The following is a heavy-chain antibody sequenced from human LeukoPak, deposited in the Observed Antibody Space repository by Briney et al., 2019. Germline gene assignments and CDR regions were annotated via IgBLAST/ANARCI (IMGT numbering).Heavy chain of an antibody. D-gene: IGHD3-22*01. J-gene: IGHJ4*02. V-gene: IGHV3-23*01. Sequence: GGSLRLSCAASGFTLNSYAMSWVRQAPGKGLEWVSGITGSAGSTHYADSVKGRFTISRDNTKNTLYLQMNSLRAEDTAIYYCAKSSYYDSSGYYREYYFDYWGQGTLVTVSS. CDR1: GFTLNSYA. CDR3: AKSSYYDSSGYYREYYFDY. CDR2: ITGSAGST.